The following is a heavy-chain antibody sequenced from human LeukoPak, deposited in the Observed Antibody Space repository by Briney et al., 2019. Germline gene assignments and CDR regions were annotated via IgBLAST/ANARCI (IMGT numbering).Heavy chain of an antibody. CDR2: IYTSGTT. CDR3: ARAEGSGSGAYTLNY. D-gene: IGHD3-10*01. Sequence: SETLSLTCTVSGGSTINHFRSWIRQPAGKGLEWIGHIYTSGTTHYNPSLNNRVTISLDTSKSQFSLHLNSVTAADTAVYYCARAEGSGSGAYTLNYWGQGILVTVSS. CDR1: GGSTINHF. J-gene: IGHJ4*02. V-gene: IGHV4-4*07.